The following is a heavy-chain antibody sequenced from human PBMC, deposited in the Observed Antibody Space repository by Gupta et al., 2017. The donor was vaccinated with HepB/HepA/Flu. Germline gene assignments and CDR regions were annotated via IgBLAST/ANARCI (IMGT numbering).Heavy chain of an antibody. D-gene: IGHD3-9*01. CDR2: ISSSSNYI. J-gene: IGHJ4*02. CDR1: GFTFSSYS. Sequence: EVQLVESGGGLVKPGGSLRLSCAASGFTFSSYSMNWVRQAPGKGLEWVSSISSSSNYIYYTDSVKGRFTISRDNAKNTLYLQMNSLRAEDTAVYYCAKDSGTGYALYYFDFWGQGTLVTVSS. V-gene: IGHV3-21*02. CDR3: AKDSGTGYALYYFDF.